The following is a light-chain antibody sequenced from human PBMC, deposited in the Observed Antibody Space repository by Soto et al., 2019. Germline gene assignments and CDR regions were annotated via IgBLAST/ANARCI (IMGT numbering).Light chain of an antibody. J-gene: IGLJ3*02. V-gene: IGLV2-11*01. CDR2: DVS. CDR3: CSYAGSYTVM. CDR1: SSEVGGSKY. Sequence: QSVLTQPRSVSGSPGQSVTISCTGTSSEVGGSKYVSWYQQHPGKAPKLMIYDVSKRPSGGPDRFSGSKSGTTDSLTISGLQAEDEADSYCCSYAGSYTVMFDGGTKLTVL.